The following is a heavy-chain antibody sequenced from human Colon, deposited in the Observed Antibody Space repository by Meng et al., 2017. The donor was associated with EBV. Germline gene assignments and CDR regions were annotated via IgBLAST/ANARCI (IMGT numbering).Heavy chain of an antibody. D-gene: IGHD2-21*02. V-gene: IGHV4-39*07. CDR2: IYYSGST. J-gene: IGHJ4*02. CDR3: ARVKDCGGDCYSDN. CDR1: GDSISGSPYY. Sequence: QLQLQESGPXLVKPXXXLLPNCTVSGDSISGSPYYWGWIRQPPGKGLEWIGSIYYSGSTYYNPSLKSRVTISQDTAKNQFSLKLTSVTAADTAVYYCARVKDCGGDCYSDNWGQGTLVTVSS.